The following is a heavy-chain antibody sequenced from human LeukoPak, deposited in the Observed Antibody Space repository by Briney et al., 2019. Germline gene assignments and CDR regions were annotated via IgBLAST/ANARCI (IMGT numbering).Heavy chain of an antibody. CDR2: INPNSGGT. CDR1: GYTFTGYY. J-gene: IGHJ4*02. D-gene: IGHD1-26*01. Sequence: ASVKVSCKASGYTFTGYYMYWVRQAPGQGLEWMGWINPNSGGTNYAQKFQGRVTMTRDTSISTAYMELSRLRSDDTAVYYCARDPPYSPYYFDYWGQGTLVTVSS. CDR3: ARDPPYSPYYFDY. V-gene: IGHV1-2*02.